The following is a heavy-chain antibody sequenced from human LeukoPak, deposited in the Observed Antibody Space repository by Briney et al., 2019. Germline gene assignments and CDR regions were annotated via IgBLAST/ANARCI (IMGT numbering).Heavy chain of an antibody. J-gene: IGHJ4*02. D-gene: IGHD6-19*01. V-gene: IGHV4-34*01. CDR3: ARGVNSGWGFDY. CDR2: INHSGST. Sequence: GSLRLSCAVYGGSFSGYYWSWIRQPPGKGLEWIGEINHSGSTNYNPSLKSRVTISVDTSKNQLSLKLSSVTAADTAVYYCARGVNSGWGFDYWGQGTLVTVSS. CDR1: GGSFSGYY.